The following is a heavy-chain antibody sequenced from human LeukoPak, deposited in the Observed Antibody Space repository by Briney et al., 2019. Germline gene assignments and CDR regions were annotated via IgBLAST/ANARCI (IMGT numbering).Heavy chain of an antibody. J-gene: IGHJ4*02. Sequence: GASVKVSCKASGGTFSSYAISWVRQAPGQGLEWMGGIIPIFGTANYAQKFQGRVTITADESTSTAYMELSSLRSEDTAVYYCARVAVGYCSSTSCYYFDYWGQGTLVTVSS. CDR2: IIPIFGTA. D-gene: IGHD2-2*01. V-gene: IGHV1-69*13. CDR3: ARVAVGYCSSTSCYYFDY. CDR1: GGTFSSYA.